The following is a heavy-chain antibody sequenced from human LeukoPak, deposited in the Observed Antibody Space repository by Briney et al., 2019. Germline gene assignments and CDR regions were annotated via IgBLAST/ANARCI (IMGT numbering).Heavy chain of an antibody. D-gene: IGHD4-23*01. CDR3: AAERRGSSYYDGKEAFDH. CDR2: INEDGGEK. Sequence: GGSLRLSCVASSFTFSNCWMSWLRQTPGRGPEGVANINEDGGEKHYADSVKGRFTITRDNAKNTLYLQINSLRAEDAAVYYCAAERRGSSYYDGKEAFDHWGQGTLVAASS. CDR1: SFTFSNCW. V-gene: IGHV3-7*01. J-gene: IGHJ4*02.